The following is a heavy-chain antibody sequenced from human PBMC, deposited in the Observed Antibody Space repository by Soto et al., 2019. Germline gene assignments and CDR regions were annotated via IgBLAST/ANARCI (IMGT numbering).Heavy chain of an antibody. Sequence: PSETLSLTCAVYGGSFSGYYWSWIRQPPGKGLEWIGEINHSGSTNYNPSLKSRVTISVDTSKNQFSLKLSSVTAADTAVYYCARGRLLWFGELSDWFDPWGQGTLVTVSS. CDR3: ARGRLLWFGELSDWFDP. V-gene: IGHV4-34*01. CDR2: INHSGST. CDR1: GGSFSGYY. D-gene: IGHD3-10*01. J-gene: IGHJ5*02.